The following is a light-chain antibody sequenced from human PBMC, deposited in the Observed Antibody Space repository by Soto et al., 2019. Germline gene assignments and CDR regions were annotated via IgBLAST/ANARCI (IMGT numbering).Light chain of an antibody. CDR2: GAS. CDR1: QSVSSSY. CDR3: QPYGSSPYT. Sequence: EIVLTQSPGTLSLSPGERATLSCRASQSVSSSYLAWYQQKPGQAPRLLIYGASSRATGIPDRFSGSGSGTDFTFTISRLEPEAFEVYYCQPYGSSPYTFGPGTKLEIK. V-gene: IGKV3-20*01. J-gene: IGKJ2*01.